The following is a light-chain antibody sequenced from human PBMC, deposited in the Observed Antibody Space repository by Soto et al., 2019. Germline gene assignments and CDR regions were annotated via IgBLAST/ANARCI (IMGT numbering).Light chain of an antibody. CDR2: AAS. Sequence: DIQMTQSPSSVSASVGDRVTITCRASQGISSWLAWYPQKPGKAPKLLIYAASSLQSGVPSRFSGSGSGTDFTLTISSLQPEDFATYYCQQANSFPPLTFGGGTKVEIK. J-gene: IGKJ4*01. CDR3: QQANSFPPLT. V-gene: IGKV1-12*01. CDR1: QGISSW.